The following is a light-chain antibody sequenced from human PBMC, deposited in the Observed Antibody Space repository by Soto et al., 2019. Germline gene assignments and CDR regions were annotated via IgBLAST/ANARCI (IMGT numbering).Light chain of an antibody. CDR1: ESVNNK. Sequence: EVVLTQSPATLSVSPGERATLSCRASESVNNKLGWYQQKPGPAPRLLIYRASTRATGIPARFSGSGSGTEFTLTISSLQSEDSAVYYCHQYNNWFPFTFGQGTRLEIK. CDR3: HQYNNWFPFT. J-gene: IGKJ5*01. CDR2: RAS. V-gene: IGKV3-15*01.